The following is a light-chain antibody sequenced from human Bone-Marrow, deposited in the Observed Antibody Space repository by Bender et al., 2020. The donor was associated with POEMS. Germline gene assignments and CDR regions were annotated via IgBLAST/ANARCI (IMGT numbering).Light chain of an antibody. V-gene: IGLV3-25*01. CDR2: KDT. CDR1: ALAEKY. Sequence: LWVSVSPGQTARITCSGDALAEKYASWYQQKPGQAPVLVIYKDTERPSGVPARFSGSKSGTSASLAISDIQSEDEGDYYCSSWDDSLSGWVFGGGTKLTVL. J-gene: IGLJ3*02. CDR3: SSWDDSLSGWV.